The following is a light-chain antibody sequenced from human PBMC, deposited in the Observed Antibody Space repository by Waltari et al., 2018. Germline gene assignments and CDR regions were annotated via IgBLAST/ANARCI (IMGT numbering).Light chain of an antibody. J-gene: IGLJ3*02. Sequence: QTVVTQEPSLSVSPGGTVTLTCALSSGSLSTTSYATWYQQPPGRAPRTLVYKANARSSGVPDRFSGSILGNTAALTITGAQADDESDYYCALYMGSGIWVFGGGTRLTVL. CDR2: KAN. CDR1: SGSLSTTSY. CDR3: ALYMGSGIWV. V-gene: IGLV8-61*01.